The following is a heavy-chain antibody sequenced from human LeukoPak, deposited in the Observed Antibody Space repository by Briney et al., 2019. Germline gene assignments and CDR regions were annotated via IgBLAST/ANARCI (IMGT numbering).Heavy chain of an antibody. CDR1: GFTFRSYS. CDR3: ARGTAAGTSRFDY. D-gene: IGHD6-13*01. Sequence: GGSLRLSCAASGFTFRSYSMHWVRQAPGKGLEWVSYISPTSGTIHYAVAVKGRFTISRDNARNSLFLQMNSLRAEDTALYYCARGTAAGTSRFDYWGQGTLVTVSS. V-gene: IGHV3-48*01. CDR2: ISPTSGTI. J-gene: IGHJ4*02.